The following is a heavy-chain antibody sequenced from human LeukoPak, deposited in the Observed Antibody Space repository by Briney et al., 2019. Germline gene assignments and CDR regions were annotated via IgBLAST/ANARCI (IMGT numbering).Heavy chain of an antibody. J-gene: IGHJ6*03. CDR1: GFTFSSYA. CDR2: IYSGGKT. CDR3: VREGPLQYYPRYYYYMDV. V-gene: IGHV3-53*01. Sequence: PGGSLRLSCAASGFTFSSYAMSWVRQAPGEGLEWVSAIYSGGKTYYADSVKGRFTISRDNSGNMMYLQMSSLRAEDTAVYYCVREGPLQYYPRYYYYMDVWGRGTTVTVS. D-gene: IGHD2/OR15-2a*01.